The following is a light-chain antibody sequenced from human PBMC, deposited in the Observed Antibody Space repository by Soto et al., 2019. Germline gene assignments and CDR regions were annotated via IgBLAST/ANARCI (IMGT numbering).Light chain of an antibody. V-gene: IGKV1-5*01. Sequence: DIQMTQSPSTLSADAGERVIITCRASQSVSKWLAWYQQKPGKAPTLLMYDASNLQGGVPFRFSGSGSGTEFTLTISDLQPDDFATYYCQQYKSPPWTFGQGTKVDIK. CDR1: QSVSKW. CDR3: QQYKSPPWT. CDR2: DAS. J-gene: IGKJ1*01.